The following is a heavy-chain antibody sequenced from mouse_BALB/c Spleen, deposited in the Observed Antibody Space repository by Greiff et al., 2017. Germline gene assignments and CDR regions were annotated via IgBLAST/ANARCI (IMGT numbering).Heavy chain of an antibody. J-gene: IGHJ4*01. V-gene: IGHV2-9*02. D-gene: IGHD1-2*01. CDR3: AREPTAIYYAMDY. CDR1: GFSLTSYG. Sequence: VQLQESGPGLVAPSQSLSITCTVSGFSLTSYGVHWVRQPPGKGLEWLGVIWAGGSTNYNSALMSRLSISTVNSKSQVFLKRNSLQTDATAMYYCAREPTAIYYAMDYWGQGTSVTVSS. CDR2: IWAGGST.